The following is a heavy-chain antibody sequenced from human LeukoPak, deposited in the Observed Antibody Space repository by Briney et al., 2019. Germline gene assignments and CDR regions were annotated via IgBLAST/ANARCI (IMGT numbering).Heavy chain of an antibody. Sequence: SVKVSCKASGGTFSSYAISWVRQAPGQGFEWMGGIIPIFGTANYAQKFQGRVTITADESTSTAYMELSSLRSEDTAVYYCAASRYYYDSSGPGGYYYGMDVWGQGTTVTVSS. D-gene: IGHD3-22*01. CDR1: GGTFSSYA. V-gene: IGHV1-69*13. CDR2: IIPIFGTA. J-gene: IGHJ6*02. CDR3: AASRYYYDSSGPGGYYYGMDV.